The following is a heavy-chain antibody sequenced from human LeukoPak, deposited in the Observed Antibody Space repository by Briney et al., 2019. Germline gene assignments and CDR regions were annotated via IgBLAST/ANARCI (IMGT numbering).Heavy chain of an antibody. CDR1: GFTFSSYW. CDR3: VKSHTTSWTFFEY. CDR2: INSDGSNI. Sequence: GGSLRLSCAASGFTFSSYWMHWVRQAPGKGLVWVSRINSDGSNIRYADSVKGRFTISRDNAKNTLYLQMSSLRAEDSAIYYCVKSHTTSWTFFEYWGQGALVTVSS. V-gene: IGHV3-74*01. D-gene: IGHD3/OR15-3a*01. J-gene: IGHJ4*02.